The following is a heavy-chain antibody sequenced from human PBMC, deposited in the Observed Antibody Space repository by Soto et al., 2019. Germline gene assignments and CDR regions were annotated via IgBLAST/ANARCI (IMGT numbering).Heavy chain of an antibody. D-gene: IGHD3-22*01. CDR3: TTPYRVTMIVYYYYGMDV. J-gene: IGHJ6*02. CDR2: IKSKTDGGTT. CDR1: GFTFSNAW. Sequence: XGSLRLSCAASGFTFSNAWMSWVRQAPGRGLDWVGRIKSKTDGGTTDYATPVKGRFTISRDDSKNTLYLQMNSLKTEDTAVYYCTTPYRVTMIVYYYYGMDVWGQGTTATVSS. V-gene: IGHV3-15*01.